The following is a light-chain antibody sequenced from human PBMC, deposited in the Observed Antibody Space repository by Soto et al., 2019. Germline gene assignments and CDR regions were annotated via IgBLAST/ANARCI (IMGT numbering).Light chain of an antibody. Sequence: PGERATLSCWTSQSVSNNYLAWYQQKPGQAPRLLIYGASSRATGVPDRFSGSGSGTDFTLRISRLEPEDFAVYYCQQYSNLWTFGQGTKV. CDR2: GAS. CDR1: QSVSNNY. CDR3: QQYSNLWT. J-gene: IGKJ1*01. V-gene: IGKV3D-20*02.